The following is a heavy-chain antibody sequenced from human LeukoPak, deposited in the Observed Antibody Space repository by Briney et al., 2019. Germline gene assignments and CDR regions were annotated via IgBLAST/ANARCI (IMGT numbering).Heavy chain of an antibody. Sequence: GGSLRLSCAASGFTFNWMSWVRQVPGKGLEWVANIKQDGSEKYYVDSVKGRFTISRDNAKNSLYLQMNSLRAEDTAVYYCARDAPWSGYYRGGDYWGQGTLVTVSS. D-gene: IGHD3-3*01. CDR2: IKQDGSEK. CDR3: ARDAPWSGYYRGGDY. CDR1: GFTFNW. V-gene: IGHV3-7*01. J-gene: IGHJ4*02.